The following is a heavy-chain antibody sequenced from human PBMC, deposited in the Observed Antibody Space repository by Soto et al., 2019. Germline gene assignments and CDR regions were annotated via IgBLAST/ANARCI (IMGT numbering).Heavy chain of an antibody. CDR3: ARPSHDTAMADGYYYGMDV. CDR1: GGTFSSYA. D-gene: IGHD5-18*01. Sequence: SVKVSCKASGGTFSSYAISWVRQAPGQGLEWMGGIIPIFGTATYAQKFQGRVTITADESTSTAYMELSSLRSEDTAVYSCARPSHDTAMADGYYYGMDVWGQGTTVTVSS. V-gene: IGHV1-69*13. J-gene: IGHJ6*02. CDR2: IIPIFGTA.